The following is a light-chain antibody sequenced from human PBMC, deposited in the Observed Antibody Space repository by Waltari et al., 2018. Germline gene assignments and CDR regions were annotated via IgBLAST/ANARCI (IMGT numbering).Light chain of an antibody. CDR2: YYSDSRK. J-gene: IGLJ2*01. CDR1: SDIDIRKYD. Sequence: QPMLTQPPSSSASPGESARLTCTLPSDIDIRKYDIHWYQQKSGSPPRYPLYYYSDSRKGQGSGVPSRFSGSKDVSANTGILLISGLLAEDEADYHCLVWPNHAGIFGGGTRLTVL. V-gene: IGLV5-37*01. CDR3: LVWPNHAGI.